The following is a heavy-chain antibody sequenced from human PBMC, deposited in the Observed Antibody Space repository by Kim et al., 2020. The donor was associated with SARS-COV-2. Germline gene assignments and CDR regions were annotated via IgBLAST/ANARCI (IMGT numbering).Heavy chain of an antibody. CDR2: IYYSGST. D-gene: IGHD3-16*01. CDR1: GGSISSGGYY. V-gene: IGHV4-31*03. CDR3: ARSQGDYVWGSWMDV. J-gene: IGHJ6*02. Sequence: SETLSLTCTVSGGSISSGGYYWSWIRQHPGKGLEWIGYIYYSGSTYYNPSLKSRVTISVDTSKNQFSLKLSSVTAADTAVYYCARSQGDYVWGSWMDVWGQGTTVTVSS.